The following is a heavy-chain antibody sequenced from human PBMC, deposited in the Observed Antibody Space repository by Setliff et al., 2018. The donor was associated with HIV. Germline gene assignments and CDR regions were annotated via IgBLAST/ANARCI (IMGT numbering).Heavy chain of an antibody. CDR3: ARPIPYGLDWYFDL. CDR2: MHSSGST. Sequence: CTVSGGSISRYYWSWIRQSPGKGLEFIGYMHSSGSTNYNPSLETRVTLSVDTSKSQFSLKLTSVTASDTAMYYCARPIPYGLDWYFDLWGRGTLVTVSS. V-gene: IGHV4-4*09. D-gene: IGHD4-17*01. CDR1: GGSISRYY. J-gene: IGHJ2*01.